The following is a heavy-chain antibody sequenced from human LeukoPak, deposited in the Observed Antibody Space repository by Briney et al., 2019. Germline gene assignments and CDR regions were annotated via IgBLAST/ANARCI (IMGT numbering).Heavy chain of an antibody. Sequence: GGSLRLSCAASGFIFDDFDMSWVRQPPGKGLEWVSGINWNGGGTVYADSVKGRFTISRDNAKNSLYLRMDTLTVEDTAFYYCVRGGASASYFDFWGLGTLVTVSP. CDR1: GFIFDDFD. D-gene: IGHD5-18*01. V-gene: IGHV3-20*04. J-gene: IGHJ4*02. CDR3: VRGGASASYFDF. CDR2: INWNGGGT.